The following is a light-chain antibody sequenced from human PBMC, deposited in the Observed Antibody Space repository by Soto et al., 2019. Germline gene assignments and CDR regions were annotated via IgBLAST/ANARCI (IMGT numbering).Light chain of an antibody. CDR1: SSDVGGYNY. CDR3: SSYAGSNNFV. Sequence: QSALTQPPSASGSPGQSVTISCTGTSSDVGGYNYVSWYQQHPGKAPKLMIYEVSERPSGVPDRFSGSKSGNTASLPVSGLQAEDEGDYYCSSYAGSNNFVFGGGTKLTVL. CDR2: EVS. V-gene: IGLV2-8*01. J-gene: IGLJ2*01.